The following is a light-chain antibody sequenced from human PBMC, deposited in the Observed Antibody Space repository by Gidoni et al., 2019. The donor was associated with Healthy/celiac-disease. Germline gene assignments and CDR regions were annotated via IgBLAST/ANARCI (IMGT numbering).Light chain of an antibody. Sequence: EIVLTQSPATLSVSPGERATLTCKASQSVSSYVSWYQQKPGQAPRLLIYDASNRATGLPARFSGSGSCTDFTLTISSLVPEDFAVYYCHQRSNWPSITFGQGTRLEIK. J-gene: IGKJ5*01. CDR1: QSVSSY. CDR3: HQRSNWPSIT. CDR2: DAS. V-gene: IGKV3-11*01.